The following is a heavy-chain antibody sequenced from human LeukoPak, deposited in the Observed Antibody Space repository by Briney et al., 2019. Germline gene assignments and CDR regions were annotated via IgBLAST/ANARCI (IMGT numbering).Heavy chain of an antibody. CDR3: ARGRWSAHY. Sequence: GGSLRLSCAASGFTSSSYEMNWVRQAPGKGLEWVSYISSSGGTIYYADSVKGRFTISRDNAKNSLYLQMNSLRAEDTAVYYCARGRWSAHYWGQGTLVTVSS. CDR2: ISSSGGTI. D-gene: IGHD2-15*01. V-gene: IGHV3-48*03. J-gene: IGHJ4*02. CDR1: GFTSSSYE.